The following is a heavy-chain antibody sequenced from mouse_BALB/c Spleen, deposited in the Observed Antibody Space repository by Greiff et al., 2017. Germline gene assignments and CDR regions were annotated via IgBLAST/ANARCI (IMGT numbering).Heavy chain of an antibody. V-gene: IGHV5-15*02. CDR1: GFTFSDYG. Sequence: DVKLVESGGGLVQPGGSRKLSCAASGFTFSDYGMAWVRQAPGKGPEWVAFISNLAYSIYYADTVTGRFTISRENAKNTLYLEMSSLRSEDTAMYYCARAYDAMDYWGQGTSVTVSS. CDR3: ARAYDAMDY. CDR2: ISNLAYSI. J-gene: IGHJ4*01.